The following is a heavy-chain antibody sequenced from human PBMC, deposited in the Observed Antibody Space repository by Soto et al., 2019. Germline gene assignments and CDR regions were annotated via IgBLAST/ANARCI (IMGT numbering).Heavy chain of an antibody. Sequence: QVQLVQSGAEVKKPGSSVKVSCKASGGTFSSYAISWVRQAPGQGLEWMGGIIPIFGTANYAQKFQGRVTIIADESTSTDYMELSSLRSEDTAVYYCARNRGGDAGGYFDYWGQGTLVTVSS. CDR3: ARNRGGDAGGYFDY. V-gene: IGHV1-69*01. CDR2: IIPIFGTA. D-gene: IGHD2-21*02. J-gene: IGHJ4*02. CDR1: GGTFSSYA.